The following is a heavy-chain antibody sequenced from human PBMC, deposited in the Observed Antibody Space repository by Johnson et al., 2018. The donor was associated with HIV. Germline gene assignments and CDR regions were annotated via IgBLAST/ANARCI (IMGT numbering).Heavy chain of an antibody. D-gene: IGHD1-26*01. CDR2: ISYDEIDK. CDR3: ARVRIGRENAFEI. J-gene: IGHJ3*02. V-gene: IGHV3-30*03. CDR1: GFTVSSNY. Sequence: QVQLVESGGGLVQPGGSLRRSCAASGFTVSSNYMNWVRQAPGKGLEWVAVISYDEIDKYYADSVTGRFTVSRDNSKNTLYLHLNSLRAVDTAVYYCARVRIGRENAFEIWGQGTMVTVSS.